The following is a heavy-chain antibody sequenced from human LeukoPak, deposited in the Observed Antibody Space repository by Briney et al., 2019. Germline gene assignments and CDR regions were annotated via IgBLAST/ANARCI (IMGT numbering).Heavy chain of an antibody. V-gene: IGHV1-3*01. CDR1: GYTFTSYG. CDR3: ARDYYGDSFDY. J-gene: IGHJ4*02. Sequence: ASVKVSCKASGYTFTSYGISWVRQAPGQRLEWMGWINAGNGNTKYSQKFQGRVTITRDTSASTAYMELSSLRSEDTAVYYCARDYYGDSFDYWGQGTLVTVSS. D-gene: IGHD4-17*01. CDR2: INAGNGNT.